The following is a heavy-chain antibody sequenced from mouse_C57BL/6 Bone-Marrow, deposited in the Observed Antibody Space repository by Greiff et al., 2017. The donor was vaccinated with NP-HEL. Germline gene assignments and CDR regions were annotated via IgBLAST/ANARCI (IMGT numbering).Heavy chain of an antibody. V-gene: IGHV1-20*01. Sequence: LVKPGDSVKISCKASGYSFTGYFMNWVMQSHGKSLEWIGRINPYNGDTFYNQKFKGKATLTVDNSSSTAHRELRSLTSEDSAVYYCAGHGDFDYWGQGTTLTVSS. CDR1: GYSFTGYF. CDR2: INPYNGDT. J-gene: IGHJ2*01. D-gene: IGHD3-1*01. CDR3: AGHGDFDY.